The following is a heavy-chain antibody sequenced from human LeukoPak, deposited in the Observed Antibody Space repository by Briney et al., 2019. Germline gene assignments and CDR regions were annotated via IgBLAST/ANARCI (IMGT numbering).Heavy chain of an antibody. J-gene: IGHJ5*02. Sequence: GSSVKISCKASGGTFSSYAISWVRQAPGQGLEWMGGIIPIFGTTNYAQKFQGRVSITADESTSTAYMELSSLRSEDTAVYYCARLLPPYSSSVVNWFDPWGQGTLVTVSS. CDR3: ARLLPPYSSSVVNWFDP. CDR2: IIPIFGTT. V-gene: IGHV1-69*01. CDR1: GGTFSSYA. D-gene: IGHD6-13*01.